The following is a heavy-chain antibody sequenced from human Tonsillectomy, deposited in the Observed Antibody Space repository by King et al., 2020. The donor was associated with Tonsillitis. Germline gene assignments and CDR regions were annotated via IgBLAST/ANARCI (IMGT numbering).Heavy chain of an antibody. J-gene: IGHJ4*02. D-gene: IGHD6-13*01. Sequence: LQLQESGPGLVKPSETLSLTCIVSGSSVSFYWSWIRQPPGKGLEWIGYIYYSGSTNYNPSLKSRVTMSIDTSKNQFSLNLSSVTAADTAVYYCASSSSWYEGYFDYWGQGTLVTVSA. V-gene: IGHV4-59*02. CDR2: IYYSGST. CDR1: GSSVSFY. CDR3: ASSSSWYEGYFDY.